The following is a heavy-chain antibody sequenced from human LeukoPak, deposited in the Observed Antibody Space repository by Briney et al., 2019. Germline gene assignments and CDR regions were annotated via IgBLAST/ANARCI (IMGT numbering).Heavy chain of an antibody. CDR1: GGTFSSYA. CDR2: IIPIFGTA. CDR3: ARRGGGGAFDI. Sequence: GASVKVSCRASGGTFSSYAISWVRQAPGQGLEWMGGIIPIFGTANYAQKFQGRVTITADESTSTAYMELSSLRSEDTAVYYCARRGGGGAFDIWGQGTMVTVSS. V-gene: IGHV1-69*13. J-gene: IGHJ3*02. D-gene: IGHD3-16*01.